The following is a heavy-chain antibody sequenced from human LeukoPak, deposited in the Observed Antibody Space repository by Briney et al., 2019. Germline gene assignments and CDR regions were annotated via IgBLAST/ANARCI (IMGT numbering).Heavy chain of an antibody. Sequence: GGSLRLSCAASGFTFSSYSMNWVRQAPGKGLEWVSSISSSSSYIYYADSVKGRFTISRDNAKNSLYLQMNSLRAEDTAVYYCARDLYSSLSYWFDPWGQGTLVTVSS. CDR2: ISSSSSYI. J-gene: IGHJ5*02. CDR1: GFTFSSYS. CDR3: ARDLYSSLSYWFDP. D-gene: IGHD6-6*01. V-gene: IGHV3-21*01.